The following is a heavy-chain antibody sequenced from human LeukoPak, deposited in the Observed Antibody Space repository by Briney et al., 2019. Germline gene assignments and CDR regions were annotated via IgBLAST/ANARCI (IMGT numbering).Heavy chain of an antibody. J-gene: IGHJ5*02. V-gene: IGHV4-59*12. CDR2: IYYSGGT. CDR1: GGSISSYY. CDR3: ARTDMVRGVIGSNWFDP. D-gene: IGHD3-10*01. Sequence: PSETLSLTCTVSGGSISSYYWSWIRQPPGKGLEWIGYIYYSGGTNYNPSLKSRVTISVHTSKNQFSLKLSSVTAADTAVYYCARTDMVRGVIGSNWFDPWGQGTLVTVSS.